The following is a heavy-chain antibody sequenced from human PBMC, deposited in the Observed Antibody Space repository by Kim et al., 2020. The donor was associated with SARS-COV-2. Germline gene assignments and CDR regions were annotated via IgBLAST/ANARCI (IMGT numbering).Heavy chain of an antibody. CDR2: ISWNSGSI. J-gene: IGHJ1*01. Sequence: GGSLRLSCAASGFTFDDYAMHWVRQAPGKGLEWVSGISWNSGSIGYADSVKGRFTISRDNAKNSLYLQMNSLRAEDTALYYCAKGGPSIRYFDWLGSCFQHWGQGTLVTVSS. V-gene: IGHV3-9*01. CDR1: GFTFDDYA. D-gene: IGHD3-9*01. CDR3: AKGGPSIRYFDWLGSCFQH.